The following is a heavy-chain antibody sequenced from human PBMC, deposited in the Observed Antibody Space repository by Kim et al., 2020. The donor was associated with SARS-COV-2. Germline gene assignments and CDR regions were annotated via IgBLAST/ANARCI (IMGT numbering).Heavy chain of an antibody. Sequence: HILVTENYAQKLQGRVTITADKSTSTAYMELSSLRSEDTAVYYCARGDRWGQGTLVTVSS. J-gene: IGHJ5*02. CDR3: ARGDR. CDR2: HILVTE. V-gene: IGHV1-69*06.